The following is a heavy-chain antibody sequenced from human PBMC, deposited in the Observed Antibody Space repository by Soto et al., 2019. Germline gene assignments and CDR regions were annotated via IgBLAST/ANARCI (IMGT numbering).Heavy chain of an antibody. Sequence: GSLSLYSAASGSTFINYSMRLVRQAPGEWLEWVSGFRTSGDGGTTYYADSVKGLFTISRDNSKDMLLLQMNSLRAEATAIDSCAKKVNSGPGSHYCDYWGQGTLV. CDR3: AKKVNSGPGSHYCDY. V-gene: IGHV3-23*01. CDR1: GSTFINYS. CDR2: FRTSGDGGTT. D-gene: IGHD3-10*01. J-gene: IGHJ4*02.